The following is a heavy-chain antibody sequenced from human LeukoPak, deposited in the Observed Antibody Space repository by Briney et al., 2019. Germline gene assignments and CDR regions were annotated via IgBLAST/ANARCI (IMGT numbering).Heavy chain of an antibody. D-gene: IGHD6-13*01. V-gene: IGHV3-7*01. J-gene: IGHJ4*02. CDR2: VKQDGSEK. CDR3: ARGRGDSSSWYFDY. CDR1: GFTFSNVW. Sequence: GGSLRLSCAASGFTFSNVWMTWVRQAPGKGLEWVANVKQDGSEKSCVDSVKGRFTISRDSAKNSLYLQMNSLRVEDTAVYYCARGRGDSSSWYFDYWGQGTLVTVSS.